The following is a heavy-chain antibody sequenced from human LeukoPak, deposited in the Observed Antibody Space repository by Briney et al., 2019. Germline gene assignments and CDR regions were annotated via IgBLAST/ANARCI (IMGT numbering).Heavy chain of an antibody. CDR3: ARDGLNYYDSSGYPSVYYYYYMDV. V-gene: IGHV3-30*02. CDR1: GFTFSSYG. D-gene: IGHD3-22*01. CDR2: IRYDGSNK. J-gene: IGHJ6*03. Sequence: GGSLRLSCAASGFTFSSYGMHWVRQAPGKGLEWVAFIRYDGSNKYYADSVKGRFTISRDNSKNTLYLQMNSLRAEDTAVYYCARDGLNYYDSSGYPSVYYYYYMDVWGKGTTVTVSS.